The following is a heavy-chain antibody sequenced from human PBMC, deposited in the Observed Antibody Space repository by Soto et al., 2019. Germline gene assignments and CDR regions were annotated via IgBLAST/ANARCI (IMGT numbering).Heavy chain of an antibody. Sequence: EVQLLESGGGLVQPGGSLRLSCAASGFTFSSYAMSWVRQAPGKGLEWVSAISGSGGSTYYADSVKGRFTISRDNSKXXXXXXXXXXXXXXXXXXXXXXXXXXXXXXXXXFDYWGQGTLVTVSS. J-gene: IGHJ4*02. CDR3: XXXXXXXXXXXXXFDY. CDR2: ISGSGGST. V-gene: IGHV3-23*01. CDR1: GFTFSSYA.